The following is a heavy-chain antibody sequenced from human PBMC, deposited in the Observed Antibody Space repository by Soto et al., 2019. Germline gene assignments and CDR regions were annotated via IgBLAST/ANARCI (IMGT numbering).Heavy chain of an antibody. D-gene: IGHD3-22*01. CDR3: TSATYYDSSGFDY. CDR2: IRSKANSYAT. CDR1: GFTFSGSA. J-gene: IGHJ4*02. V-gene: IGHV3-73*01. Sequence: GGSLRLSCAASGFTFSGSAMHWVRQASGKGLEWVGRIRSKANSYATAYAASVKGRFTISRDDSKNTAYLQMNSLKTEDTAVYYCTSATYYDSSGFDYWGQGTLVTVSS.